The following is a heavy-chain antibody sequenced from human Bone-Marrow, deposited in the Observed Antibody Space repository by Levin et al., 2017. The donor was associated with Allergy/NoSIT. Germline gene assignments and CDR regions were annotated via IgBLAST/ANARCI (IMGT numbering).Heavy chain of an antibody. CDR2: IWFDGSKN. D-gene: IGHD2-2*02. J-gene: IGHJ4*02. V-gene: IGHV3-33*01. Sequence: GGSLRLSCAASGFAFSSYGMHWVRQAPGKGLEWVAVIWFDGSKNYYADSVKGRFTISRDNSKNTLYLQMTSLRAEDTAVYYCARANTLLLDYWGQGTLVTVSS. CDR3: ARANTLLLDY. CDR1: GFAFSSYG.